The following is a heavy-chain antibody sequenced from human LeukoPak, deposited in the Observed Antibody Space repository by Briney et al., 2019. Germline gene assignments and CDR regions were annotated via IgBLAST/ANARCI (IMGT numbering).Heavy chain of an antibody. Sequence: SETLSLTCTVSGGSISSSSYYWGWIRQPPGKGLEWIGRIYTSGSTNYNPSLKSRVTMSVDTSKNQFSLKLSSVTAADTAVYYCARVSWSMVRGVTTSDYYFDYWGQGTLVTVSS. CDR2: IYTSGST. D-gene: IGHD3-10*01. CDR1: GGSISSSSYY. V-gene: IGHV4-61*05. CDR3: ARVSWSMVRGVTTSDYYFDY. J-gene: IGHJ4*02.